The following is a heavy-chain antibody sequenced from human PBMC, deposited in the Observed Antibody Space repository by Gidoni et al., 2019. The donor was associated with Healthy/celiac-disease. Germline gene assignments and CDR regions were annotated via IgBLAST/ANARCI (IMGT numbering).Heavy chain of an antibody. Sequence: QVQLVESGGGVVQPGRSLRLSCAASGLTFRSYAMHWCRKPPGKGLEWVAVISYDGSNKYYADSVKGRFTISRDNSKNTLYLQMNSLRAEDTAVYYCARGTEASPGIAVAGTILGAFDIWGQGTMVTVSS. J-gene: IGHJ3*02. D-gene: IGHD6-19*01. V-gene: IGHV3-30-3*01. CDR1: GLTFRSYA. CDR3: ARGTEASPGIAVAGTILGAFDI. CDR2: ISYDGSNK.